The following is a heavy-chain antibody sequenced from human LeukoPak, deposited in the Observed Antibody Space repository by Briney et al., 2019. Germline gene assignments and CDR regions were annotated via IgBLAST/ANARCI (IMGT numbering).Heavy chain of an antibody. V-gene: IGHV3-23*01. CDR2: ISNSGDRT. Sequence: GGSLRPSCAASGFTFSSYAMNWVRQAPGKGLEWVSTISNSGDRTYYADSVKGRFTISRDNSKNTLYLQMNSLRTEDTAVYYCAKDFVPRGGSYFPGFDYWGQGTLVIVSS. D-gene: IGHD1-26*01. J-gene: IGHJ4*02. CDR3: AKDFVPRGGSYFPGFDY. CDR1: GFTFSSYA.